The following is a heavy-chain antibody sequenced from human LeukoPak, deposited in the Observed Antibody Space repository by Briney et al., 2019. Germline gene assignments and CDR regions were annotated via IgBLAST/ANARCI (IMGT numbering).Heavy chain of an antibody. CDR3: ARVSRHLGYRSSGWFDP. Sequence: ASVKVSCKASGYTFTSYDINWVRQATGQGLEWMGWMNPNSGNTGYAQKFQGRVTMTRNTSISTAYMELSSLRSEDTAVYYCARVSRHLGYRSSGWFDPWGQGTLVTVSS. V-gene: IGHV1-8*01. CDR1: GYTFTSYD. CDR2: MNPNSGNT. J-gene: IGHJ5*02. D-gene: IGHD6-13*01.